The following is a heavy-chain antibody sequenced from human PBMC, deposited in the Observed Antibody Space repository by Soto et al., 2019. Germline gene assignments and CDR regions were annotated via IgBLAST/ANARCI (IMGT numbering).Heavy chain of an antibody. CDR1: GYTFTSYG. CDR3: ARVAPYYDYVWGSYRTKVPFDY. V-gene: IGHV1-18*01. J-gene: IGHJ4*02. Sequence: QVQLVQSGAEVKKPGASVKVSCKASGYTFTSYGISWVRQAPGQGLEWMGWISAYNGNTNYAQKLQGRVTMTTDTSTSTAYMELRSLRSDDTAVYYCARVAPYYDYVWGSYRTKVPFDYWGQGTLVTVSS. D-gene: IGHD3-16*01. CDR2: ISAYNGNT.